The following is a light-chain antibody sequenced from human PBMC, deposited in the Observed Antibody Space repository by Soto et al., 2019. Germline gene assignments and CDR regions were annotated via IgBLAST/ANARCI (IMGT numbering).Light chain of an antibody. Sequence: IVMSQSPATLSVSPGERATFSCWASQSVSSNLAWYQQKPGQAPRLLIYDASTRATGIPARFSGSGSGTDFTLTISGLQSEDFAVYYCQHYNSWPETFGQGTKV. J-gene: IGKJ1*01. CDR2: DAS. CDR3: QHYNSWPET. V-gene: IGKV3D-15*01. CDR1: QSVSSN.